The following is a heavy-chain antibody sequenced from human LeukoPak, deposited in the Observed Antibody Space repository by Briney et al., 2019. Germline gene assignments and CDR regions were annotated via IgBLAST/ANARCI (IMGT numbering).Heavy chain of an antibody. Sequence: ASETLSLTCTVSGYSISSGYYWGWIRQPPGKGLEWIGSIYHSGSTYYNPSLESRVTISVDTSKNQFSLKLSSVTAADTAVYYCARESTVAGKTLFDYWGQGTLVTLSS. CDR3: ARESTVAGKTLFDY. J-gene: IGHJ4*02. D-gene: IGHD6-19*01. CDR2: IYHSGST. V-gene: IGHV4-38-2*02. CDR1: GYSISSGYY.